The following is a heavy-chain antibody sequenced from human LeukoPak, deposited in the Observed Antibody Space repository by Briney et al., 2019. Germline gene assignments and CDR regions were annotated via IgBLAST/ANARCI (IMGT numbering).Heavy chain of an antibody. V-gene: IGHV1-2*02. J-gene: IGHJ4*02. CDR3: ARVGTSLYYYDSSGYYAFDY. Sequence: ASVKVSCKASGYTFTGYYMHWVRQAPGQGLEWMGWINPNSGGTNYAQKFQGRVTMTRDTSISTAYMELSRLRSDDTAVYYCARVGTSLYYYDSSGYYAFDYRGQGTLVTVSS. D-gene: IGHD3-22*01. CDR1: GYTFTGYY. CDR2: INPNSGGT.